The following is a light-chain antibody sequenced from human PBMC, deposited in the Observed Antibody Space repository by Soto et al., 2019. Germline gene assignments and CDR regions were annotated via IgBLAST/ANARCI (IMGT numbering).Light chain of an antibody. J-gene: IGKJ4*01. CDR1: QGVSSY. V-gene: IGKV1-9*01. Sequence: IPLTQSPSSLSTSVRERVTITCRASQGVSSYLAWYQQKPGKAPTLLIYAASTLQSGVPSRFSGSGSGTDFTLTISSLQPEDFATYYCQQLNSYPLTLGGGTKVDIK. CDR3: QQLNSYPLT. CDR2: AAS.